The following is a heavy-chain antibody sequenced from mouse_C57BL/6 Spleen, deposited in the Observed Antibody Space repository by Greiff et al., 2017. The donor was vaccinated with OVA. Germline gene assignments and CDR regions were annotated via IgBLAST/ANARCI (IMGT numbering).Heavy chain of an antibody. CDR2: INPNNGGT. Sequence: VQLQQSGPELVKPGASVKMSCKASGYTFTDYNMHWVKQSHGKSLEWIGYINPNNGGTSYNQKFKGKATLTVNKSSSTAYMELLSLTSEDSAVYYCADGYYPWFAYWGQGTLVTVSA. V-gene: IGHV1-22*01. D-gene: IGHD2-3*01. J-gene: IGHJ3*01. CDR1: GYTFTDYN. CDR3: ADGYYPWFAY.